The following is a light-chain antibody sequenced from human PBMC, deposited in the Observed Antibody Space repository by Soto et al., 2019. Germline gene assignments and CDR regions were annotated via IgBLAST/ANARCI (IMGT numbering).Light chain of an antibody. Sequence: QSALTQPASVSGSPGQSITISCTGTSGDVGDYKYVSWYQQHPGNAPKLLIYDVSDRPSGVSNRFSGSESGNTASLTISGLQAEDEADYYCTSYTNSSVLFGGGTKLTVL. V-gene: IGLV2-14*03. CDR2: DVS. CDR3: TSYTNSSVL. J-gene: IGLJ2*01. CDR1: SGDVGDYKY.